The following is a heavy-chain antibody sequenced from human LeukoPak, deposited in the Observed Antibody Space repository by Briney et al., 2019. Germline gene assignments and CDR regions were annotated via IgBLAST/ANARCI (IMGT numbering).Heavy chain of an antibody. CDR1: GFTFSSYA. CDR2: ISYDGSNK. D-gene: IGHD2-2*01. J-gene: IGHJ4*02. Sequence: GGSLRLSCAASGFTFSSYAMHWVRPAPGKGREWVAVISYDGSNKYNADSVKGRFTISRDNSKNTLYLQMNSLRVEDTAIYYCARDPSTLLPTDDSWGQGTLVAVSS. CDR3: ARDPSTLLPTDDS. V-gene: IGHV3-30*14.